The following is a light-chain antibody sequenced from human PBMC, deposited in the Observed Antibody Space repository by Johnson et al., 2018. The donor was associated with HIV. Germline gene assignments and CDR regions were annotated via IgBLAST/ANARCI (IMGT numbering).Light chain of an antibody. J-gene: IGLJ1*01. CDR2: ENN. V-gene: IGLV1-51*02. CDR3: GTWDSSLSAL. Sequence: QSLLTQPPSVSAAPGQKVTISCSGSSSNIGNNYVSWYKQLPGTAPKLLIYENNKRPSGIPDRFSGSKSGTSATLGITGLQTGDEADYYCGTWDSSLSALFGTGTKVTVL. CDR1: SSNIGNNY.